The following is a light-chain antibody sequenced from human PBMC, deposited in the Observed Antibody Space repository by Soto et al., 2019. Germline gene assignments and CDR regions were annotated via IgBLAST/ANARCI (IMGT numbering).Light chain of an antibody. V-gene: IGLV2-14*01. Sequence: QSALTQPASVSGSPGQSSTISCTGTSSDVGSYNYVSWYQHHPGKAPRLMIYASSNRPSGVSHCFSGSRSGNTASLTISGLQAEDEADYYCSSYTSGRTLYVFGTGTKLTVL. CDR1: SSDVGSYNY. J-gene: IGLJ1*01. CDR3: SSYTSGRTLYV. CDR2: ASS.